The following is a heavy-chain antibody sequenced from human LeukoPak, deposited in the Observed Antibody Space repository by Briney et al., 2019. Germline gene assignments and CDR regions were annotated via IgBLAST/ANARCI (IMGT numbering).Heavy chain of an antibody. Sequence: ASVKVSCKVSVYTLTELSMHWVRPTRGKGLEWMGGMDPILGIANYAQKFQGRVTITADKSTSTAYMELSSLRSEDTAVYYCARDRTSLDIVVVVAATRNAFDIWGQGTMVTVSS. J-gene: IGHJ3*02. V-gene: IGHV1-24*01. D-gene: IGHD2-15*01. CDR3: ARDRTSLDIVVVVAATRNAFDI. CDR1: VYTLTELS. CDR2: MDPILGIA.